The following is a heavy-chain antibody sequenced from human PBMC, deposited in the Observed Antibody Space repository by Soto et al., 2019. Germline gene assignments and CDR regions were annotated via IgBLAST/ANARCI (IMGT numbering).Heavy chain of an antibody. V-gene: IGHV3-53*02. Sequence: EVQLVETGGGLIQPGGSLRLSCAASGFTVSSNYMSWVRQAPGKGLEWVSVIYSGGSTYYADSVKGRFTISRDNSKNTLYRQMNSRRAEDTAVYYCASEYYDSSGYPIGYWGQGTLVTVSS. D-gene: IGHD3-22*01. CDR1: GFTVSSNY. CDR2: IYSGGST. J-gene: IGHJ4*02. CDR3: ASEYYDSSGYPIGY.